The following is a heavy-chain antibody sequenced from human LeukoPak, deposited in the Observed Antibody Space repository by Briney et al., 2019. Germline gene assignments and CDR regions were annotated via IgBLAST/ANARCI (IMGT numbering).Heavy chain of an antibody. D-gene: IGHD1-7*01. J-gene: IGHJ4*02. CDR2: INDDGGGT. Sequence: GGSLRLSCAAPGFTLSSHAMTWVRQAPGKGLDWVSAINDDGGGTYYADSVKGRFTVSRDNSKNTLFLQMNSLRAEDTAMYYCAKGSSGTASNPVDYWGQGTLVTVSS. CDR1: GFTLSSHA. CDR3: AKGSSGTASNPVDY. V-gene: IGHV3-23*01.